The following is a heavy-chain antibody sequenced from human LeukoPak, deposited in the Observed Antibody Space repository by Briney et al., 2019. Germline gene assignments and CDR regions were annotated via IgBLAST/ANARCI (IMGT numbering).Heavy chain of an antibody. D-gene: IGHD3-22*01. CDR2: ISYDGSNK. CDR1: GFTFSSYA. J-gene: IGHJ4*02. CDR3: ARDLYYYDSSGYYLLDY. Sequence: LSGGSLRLSCAASGFTFSSYAMHWVRQAPGKGLEWVAVISYDGSNKYYADSVKGRFTISRDNSKNTLYLQMNSLRAEDTAVYYCARDLYYYDSSGYYLLDYWGQGTLVTVSS. V-gene: IGHV3-30*01.